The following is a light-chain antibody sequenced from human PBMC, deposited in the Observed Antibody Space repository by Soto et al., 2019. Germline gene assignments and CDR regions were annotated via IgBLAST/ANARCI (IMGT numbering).Light chain of an antibody. Sequence: EIVMTQSPATLSVSPGARATLSCRASQSISDTLAWYQQKPGQAPRLLIHGASTRAPGFPARFCGSGSGTDFTLTISSLQSEDFAVYYCQQYDNWPWTFGQGTKVEIK. CDR1: QSISDT. CDR2: GAS. CDR3: QQYDNWPWT. V-gene: IGKV3-15*01. J-gene: IGKJ1*01.